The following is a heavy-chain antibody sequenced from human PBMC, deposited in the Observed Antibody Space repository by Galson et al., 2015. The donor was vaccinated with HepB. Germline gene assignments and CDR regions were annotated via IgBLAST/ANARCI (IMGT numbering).Heavy chain of an antibody. J-gene: IGHJ2*01. Sequence: QSGAEVKKPGESLKISCRGSGYSFTTNWIGWARQMPGKGLEWIGIIYPGDSDTRYSPSFQGHVTVSVDKSISTAYLQWSSLKASDTAIFYCARLIKGSTYNTSHWYFDLWGRGTLVTVSS. CDR1: GYSFTTNW. V-gene: IGHV5-51*03. D-gene: IGHD1-14*01. CDR3: ARLIKGSTYNTSHWYFDL. CDR2: IYPGDSDT.